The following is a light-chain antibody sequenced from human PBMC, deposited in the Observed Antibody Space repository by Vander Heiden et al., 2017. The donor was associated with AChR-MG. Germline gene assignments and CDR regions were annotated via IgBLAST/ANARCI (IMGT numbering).Light chain of an antibody. CDR2: DAS. Sequence: DIQRTQSPSSLSASVGDRVTMTCRASEDISVHLQWFQKKVGKAPRLVIYDASALATGAPSRFTGRGSGTEFTLTISRLQPEDFATYYCQEDDSRPFAFGHGTRVDHK. J-gene: IGKJ3*01. V-gene: IGKV1-33*01. CDR3: QEDDSRPFA. CDR1: EDISVH.